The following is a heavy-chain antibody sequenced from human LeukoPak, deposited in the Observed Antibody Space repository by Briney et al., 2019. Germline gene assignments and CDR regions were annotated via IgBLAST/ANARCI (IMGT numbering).Heavy chain of an antibody. J-gene: IGHJ4*02. CDR1: GFTFSSYA. CDR2: IGGSGGST. CDR3: AKVSSGYYSRTDY. Sequence: GGSLRLSCAASGFTFSSYAMSWVRQAPGKGLEWVSAIGGSGGSTYYADSVKGRFTISRDNSKNTLYLQMNSLRAEDTAVYYCAKVSSGYYSRTDYWGQGTLVTVSS. V-gene: IGHV3-23*01. D-gene: IGHD3-22*01.